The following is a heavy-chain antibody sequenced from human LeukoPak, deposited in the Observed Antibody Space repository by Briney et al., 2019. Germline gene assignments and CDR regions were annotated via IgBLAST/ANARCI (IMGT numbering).Heavy chain of an antibody. J-gene: IGHJ4*02. Sequence: GGSLRLSCAVSGFTFSNYAMSWVRQAPGKGLEWVSTSSGSDDATYYADSVKGRFTISRDNSMNMLYLQMNSLRAEDTAVYYCATRGGGSFDFDYWGQGTLVTVSS. V-gene: IGHV3-23*01. CDR3: ATRGGGSFDFDY. D-gene: IGHD2-15*01. CDR2: SSGSDDAT. CDR1: GFTFSNYA.